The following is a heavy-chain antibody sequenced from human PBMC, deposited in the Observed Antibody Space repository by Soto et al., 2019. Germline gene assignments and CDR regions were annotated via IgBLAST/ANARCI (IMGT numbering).Heavy chain of an antibody. CDR3: ARDSCSGGSCYFGY. Sequence: PYGSLRLSCVDSGMTFTRYWMHWVRQAPGKGLVWVSRINSEGSGTTYADSVKGRFTISRDNAKNTLYLQMNSLRVEDTAVYFCARDSCSGGSCYFGYWGQGTVVTVS. J-gene: IGHJ4*02. CDR2: INSEGSGT. D-gene: IGHD2-15*01. CDR1: GMTFTRYW. V-gene: IGHV3-74*01.